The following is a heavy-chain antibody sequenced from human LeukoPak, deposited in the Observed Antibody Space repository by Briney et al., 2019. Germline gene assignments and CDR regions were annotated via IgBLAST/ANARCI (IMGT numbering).Heavy chain of an antibody. D-gene: IGHD3-3*01. CDR3: ARGVRRFTIFGVVIPAATSPFDY. J-gene: IGHJ4*02. V-gene: IGHV3-13*01. Sequence: GGSLRLSCAASGFTFSSYDMHWVRQAPGKGLEWVSAIGTAGDTYYPGSVKGRFTISRENAKNSLYLQMNSLRAGDTAVYYCARGVRRFTIFGVVIPAATSPFDYWGQGTLVTVSS. CDR2: IGTAGDT. CDR1: GFTFSSYD.